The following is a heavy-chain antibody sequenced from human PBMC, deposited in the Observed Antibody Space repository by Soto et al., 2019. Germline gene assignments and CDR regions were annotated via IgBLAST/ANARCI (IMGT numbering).Heavy chain of an antibody. D-gene: IGHD3-10*01. Sequence: QVQLVQSGAEVKKPGASVKVSCKASGYTFTTYEINWVRQVPGQGLEWMGWMSPSGGNTGYVDQFRGRVTMTSNTSMTTAYMELSSLRSEDTAVYYCVRVGVQLFGDHGMDVWGQGTKVTVSS. CDR3: VRVGVQLFGDHGMDV. V-gene: IGHV1-8*01. CDR2: MSPSGGNT. CDR1: GYTFTTYE. J-gene: IGHJ6*02.